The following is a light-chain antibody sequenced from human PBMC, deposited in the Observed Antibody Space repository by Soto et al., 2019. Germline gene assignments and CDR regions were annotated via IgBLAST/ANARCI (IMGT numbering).Light chain of an antibody. CDR2: WAS. J-gene: IGKJ4*01. CDR3: QQYYNTPLT. V-gene: IGKV4-1*01. CDR1: ESLLYSSNNENY. Sequence: DIVITQSPASLAVSLVERAPINCKSSESLLYSSNNENYLGWLQQKPGQPPRLLIYWASSREPGVPDRFSGSGSGTDFTLTISNLQAEDVAVYYCQQYYNTPLTFGGGTKV.